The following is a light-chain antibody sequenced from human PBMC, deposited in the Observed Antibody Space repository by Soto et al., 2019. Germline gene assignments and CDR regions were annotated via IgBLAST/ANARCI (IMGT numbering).Light chain of an antibody. CDR1: QEISIY. J-gene: IGKJ3*01. Sequence: DIQMTQSPSSLSASVGDRVNITCRASQEISIYLAWYQQKPGKVPKLLIYSASTLESGVPSRFSGSGSGAYFTLTISSLQPDDVATYYCQKYNSAPLNFGPGSKVNI. V-gene: IGKV1-27*01. CDR2: SAS. CDR3: QKYNSAPLN.